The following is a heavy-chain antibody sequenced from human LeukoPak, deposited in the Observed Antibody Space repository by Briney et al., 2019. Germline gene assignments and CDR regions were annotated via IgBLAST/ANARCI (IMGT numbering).Heavy chain of an antibody. J-gene: IGHJ3*02. CDR3: ARSCRSEVVITLDAFDI. CDR2: ISAYNGNT. V-gene: IGHV1-18*01. Sequence: ASVKVSCKASGYTFTSYGISWVRQAPGQGLEWMGWISAYNGNTNYAQKLQGRVTMTTDTSTSTAYMELRSLRSDDTAVYYCARSCRSEVVITLDAFDIWGQGTMVTVSS. D-gene: IGHD3-22*01. CDR1: GYTFTSYG.